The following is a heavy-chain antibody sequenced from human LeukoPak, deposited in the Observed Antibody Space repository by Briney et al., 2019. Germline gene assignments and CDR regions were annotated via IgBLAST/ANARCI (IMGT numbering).Heavy chain of an antibody. J-gene: IGHJ4*02. V-gene: IGHV1-2*02. CDR2: INPNSSGT. CDR3: ARAGIASLLLFDY. CDR1: GYTFTGYY. Sequence: GASVKVSCKASGYTFTGYYMHWVRQAPGQGGEWMGWINPNSSGTNYAQKFQGMVTMSSDTSISTAYMELSRLRSDDTAVYYCARAGIASLLLFDYWGQGTLVTVSS. D-gene: IGHD6-13*01.